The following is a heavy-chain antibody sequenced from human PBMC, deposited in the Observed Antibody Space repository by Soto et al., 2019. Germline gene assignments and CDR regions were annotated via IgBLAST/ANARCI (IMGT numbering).Heavy chain of an antibody. D-gene: IGHD1-1*01. J-gene: IGHJ4*02. CDR3: ARHYPIGNNWNYFDD. CDR2: IFYTGST. Sequence: PSEILSLTCTVSDGSISSYYWGWIRQPPGKGLEWIGYIFYTGSTNYNPSLKSRVTISVDTSKNQFSLKLSSVTAADTAVYYCARHYPIGNNWNYFDDWGQGTLVTFSS. CDR1: DGSISSYY. V-gene: IGHV4-59*08.